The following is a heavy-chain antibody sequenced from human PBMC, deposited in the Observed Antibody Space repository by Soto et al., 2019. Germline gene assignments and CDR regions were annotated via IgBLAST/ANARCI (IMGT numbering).Heavy chain of an antibody. D-gene: IGHD6-13*01. J-gene: IGHJ6*02. Sequence: EVQLVESGGGLVQPGGSLRLSCAASGFTVSSNYMSWVRQAPGKGLEWVSAIYSGGSTYYADSAKGRFTISRDNSKYTLYLQMNSLSAEDTAVYYCAREGRIAAAGTQPFYYYYGMDFCGQGTTVTVSS. V-gene: IGHV3-66*01. CDR3: AREGRIAAAGTQPFYYYYGMDF. CDR1: GFTVSSNY. CDR2: IYSGGST.